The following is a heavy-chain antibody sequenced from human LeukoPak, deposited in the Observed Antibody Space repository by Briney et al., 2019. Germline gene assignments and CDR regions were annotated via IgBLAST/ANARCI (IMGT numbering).Heavy chain of an antibody. J-gene: IGHJ4*02. V-gene: IGHV4-59*08. CDR1: GGSISSYY. CDR3: ARVVWYSYGYFDY. Sequence: PSETLSLTCTVSGGSISSYYWSWIRQPPGKGLEWIGYIYYSGSTNYNPSLKSRVTISVDTSKNQFSLKLSSVTAADTAVYYCARVVWYSYGYFDYWGQGTLVTVSS. CDR2: IYYSGST. D-gene: IGHD5-18*01.